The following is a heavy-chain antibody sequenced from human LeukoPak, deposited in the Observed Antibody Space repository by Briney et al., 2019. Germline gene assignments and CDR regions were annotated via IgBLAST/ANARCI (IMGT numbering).Heavy chain of an antibody. CDR2: IYSDGST. V-gene: IGHV3-53*01. CDR1: GFTFSSYS. Sequence: GGSLRLSCAASGFTFSSYSMNWVRQAPGKGLEWVSVIYSDGSTYYADSVKGRFTILRDNSKNTVYLQVNNLRAEDTAVYYCARLPIVVITSGGYWGQGTLVTVSS. CDR3: ARLPIVVITSGGY. D-gene: IGHD3-22*01. J-gene: IGHJ4*02.